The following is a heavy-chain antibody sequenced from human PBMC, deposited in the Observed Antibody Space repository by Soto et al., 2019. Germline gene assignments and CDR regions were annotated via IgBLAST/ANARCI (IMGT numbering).Heavy chain of an antibody. D-gene: IGHD6-13*01. V-gene: IGHV4-59*01. CDR3: ASGIVAAASNGVWFDP. CDR2: IYYSGST. Sequence: SETLSLTCTVSGGSISSYYWSWIRQPPGKGLEWIGYIYYSGSTNYNPSLKSRVTISVDTSKNQFSLKLSSVTAADTAVYYCASGIVAAASNGVWFDPWGQGTLVTVSS. J-gene: IGHJ5*02. CDR1: GGSISSYY.